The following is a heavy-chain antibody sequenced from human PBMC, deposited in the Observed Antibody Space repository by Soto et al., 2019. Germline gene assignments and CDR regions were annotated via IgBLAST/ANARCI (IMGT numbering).Heavy chain of an antibody. J-gene: IGHJ4*02. Sequence: SLTCTVSGGSIRSYYWSWIRQPPGKGLEWIGYIYYSGNTNYNPSLKSRVTISVDTSKNQFSLKLSSVTAADTAVYYCARGSFWSGYYTDYWGQGTLVTVSS. CDR2: IYYSGNT. CDR3: ARGSFWSGYYTDY. V-gene: IGHV4-59*01. CDR1: GGSIRSYY. D-gene: IGHD3-3*01.